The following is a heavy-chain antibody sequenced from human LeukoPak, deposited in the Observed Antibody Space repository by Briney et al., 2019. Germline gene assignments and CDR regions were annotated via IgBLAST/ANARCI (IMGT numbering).Heavy chain of an antibody. J-gene: IGHJ4*02. V-gene: IGHV4-59*01. CDR3: ARGRDYDILTGYYSWSGRLDY. CDR1: GGSFSGYY. D-gene: IGHD3-9*01. CDR2: IYYSGST. Sequence: SETLSLTCAVYGGSFSGYYWSWIRQPPGKGLEWIGYIYYSGSTNYNPSLRSRVTISVDTSKNQFSLKLSSVTAADTAVYYCARGRDYDILTGYYSWSGRLDYWGQGTLVTVSS.